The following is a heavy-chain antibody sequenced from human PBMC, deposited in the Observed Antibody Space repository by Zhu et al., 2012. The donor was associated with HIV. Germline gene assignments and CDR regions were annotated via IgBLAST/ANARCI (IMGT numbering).Heavy chain of an antibody. J-gene: IGHJ5*02. CDR2: INHSGST. D-gene: IGHD1-26*01. CDR3: ARARDSGSYGLDWFDP. CDR1: GGSFSNYY. Sequence: QVQLQQWGAGLLKPSETLSLTCAVYGGSFSNYYWSWIRQPPGKGLEWIGEINHSGSTNYNPSLKSRITISVDTSKNQFSLNLSSVTAADTAVYYCARARDSGSYGLDWFDPWGPGDPGHRLL. V-gene: IGHV4-34*01.